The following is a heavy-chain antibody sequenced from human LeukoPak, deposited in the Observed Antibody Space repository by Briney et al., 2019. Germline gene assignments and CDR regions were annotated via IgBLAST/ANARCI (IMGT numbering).Heavy chain of an antibody. D-gene: IGHD4-17*01. Sequence: GESLKISCKASGYKFTNYRIGWVRQMPGKGLEWMTIIYPDDSQTRYSPSFQGQVTISADKSIGTMYLQWSSLKASDTAMYYCARALRTGQGDYVPVLWGQGTLVIVSS. CDR2: IYPDDSQT. CDR1: GYKFTNYR. CDR3: ARALRTGQGDYVPVL. V-gene: IGHV5-51*01. J-gene: IGHJ4*02.